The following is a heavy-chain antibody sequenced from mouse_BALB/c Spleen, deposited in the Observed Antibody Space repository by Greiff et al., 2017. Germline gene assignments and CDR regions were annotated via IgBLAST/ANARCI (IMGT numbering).Heavy chain of an antibody. V-gene: IGHV5-6-5*01. D-gene: IGHD2-1*01. CDR3: ARGDGNYGAWFAY. J-gene: IGHJ3*01. CDR2: ISSGGST. Sequence: EVQVVESGGGLVKPGGSLKLSCAASGFTFSSYAMSWVRQTPEKRLEWVASISSGGSTYYPDSVKGRFTISRDNARNILYLQMSSLRSEDTAMYYCARGDGNYGAWFAYWGQGTLVTVSA. CDR1: GFTFSSYA.